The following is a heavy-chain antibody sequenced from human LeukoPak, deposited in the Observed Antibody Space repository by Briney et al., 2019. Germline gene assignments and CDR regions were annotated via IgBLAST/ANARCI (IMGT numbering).Heavy chain of an antibody. CDR3: ARDGVVVPAAIEAYYYYGMDV. J-gene: IGHJ6*02. Sequence: GGSLRLSCAASGFTFSDYYMSWIRQAPGKGLEWVSYISSSGSTIYYADSVKGRFTISRDNAKNSLYLQMNSLRAEDTAVYYCARDGVVVPAAIEAYYYYGMDVWGQGTTVTVSS. CDR2: ISSSGSTI. D-gene: IGHD2-2*02. CDR1: GFTFSDYY. V-gene: IGHV3-11*04.